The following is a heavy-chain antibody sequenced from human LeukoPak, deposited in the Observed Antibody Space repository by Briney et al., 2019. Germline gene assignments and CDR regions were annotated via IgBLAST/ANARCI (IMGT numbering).Heavy chain of an antibody. Sequence: GGSLRLSCADSGLTFSNYEMNWVRQAPGKGLEWISYINLSGRTTYYADSVKGRFTISRDNAKNSLYLQMDSLRADDTAVYYCVREAGSGWSERFFDYWGQGTLVTVSS. V-gene: IGHV3-48*03. J-gene: IGHJ4*02. CDR1: GLTFSNYE. CDR2: INLSGRTT. D-gene: IGHD6-19*01. CDR3: VREAGSGWSERFFDY.